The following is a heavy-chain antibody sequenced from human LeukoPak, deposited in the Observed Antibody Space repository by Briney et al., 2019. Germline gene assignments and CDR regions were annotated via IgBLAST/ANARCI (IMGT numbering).Heavy chain of an antibody. D-gene: IGHD2-2*01. Sequence: GGSLRLSCAASGFTFSSYSMSWVRQAPGKGLEWVSAISGSVNSTYYADSVKGRFTISRDTSKNTLYLQMNSLRVEDTAVYYCAKDRSDSSTWYAGSHWGQGTLVTVSS. CDR2: ISGSVNST. V-gene: IGHV3-23*01. J-gene: IGHJ4*01. CDR1: GFTFSSYS. CDR3: AKDRSDSSTWYAGSH.